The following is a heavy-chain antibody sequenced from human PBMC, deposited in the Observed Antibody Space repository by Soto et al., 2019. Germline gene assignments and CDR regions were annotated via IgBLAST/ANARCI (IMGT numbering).Heavy chain of an antibody. D-gene: IGHD2-2*01. CDR3: ARVPVLLGGMDV. J-gene: IGHJ6*02. CDR1: GGCISSGDYY. V-gene: IGHV4-30-4*01. CDR2: IYYSGST. Sequence: SETLSLTCTVSGGCISSGDYYWSWIRQPPGKGLEWIGYIYYSGSTYYNPSLKSRVTISVDTSKNQFSLKLSSVTAADTAVYYCARVPVLLGGMDVWGQGTTVTVSS.